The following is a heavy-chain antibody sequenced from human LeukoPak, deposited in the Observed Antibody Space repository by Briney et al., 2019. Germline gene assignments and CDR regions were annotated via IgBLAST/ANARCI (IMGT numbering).Heavy chain of an antibody. V-gene: IGHV3-23*01. CDR3: ATARGGY. CDR1: AFTFSSYA. D-gene: IGHD2-15*01. CDR2: TSTSGGST. Sequence: PGGSLRLSCAASAFTFSSYAMSWVRQAPGKGLEWVSGTSTSGGSTYYADSGKGRFTISRDNSKNTLSLQMTSLRAEDTAVYYCATARGGYWGQGTLVTVSS. J-gene: IGHJ4*02.